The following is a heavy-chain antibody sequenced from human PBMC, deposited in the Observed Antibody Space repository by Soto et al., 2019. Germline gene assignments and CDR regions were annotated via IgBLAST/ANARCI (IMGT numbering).Heavy chain of an antibody. V-gene: IGHV3-48*02. J-gene: IGHJ6*02. CDR2: ISSSSSTI. Sequence: EVQLVESGGGLVQPGGSLRLSCAASGFTFSSYSMNWVRQAPGKGLEWVSYISSSSSTIYYADSVKGPLTISRDNAKNSLYLQMNRLRDEDTAVYYCARSGAGNLYYYYGMDVWGQGTTVTVSS. CDR3: ARSGAGNLYYYYGMDV. CDR1: GFTFSSYS.